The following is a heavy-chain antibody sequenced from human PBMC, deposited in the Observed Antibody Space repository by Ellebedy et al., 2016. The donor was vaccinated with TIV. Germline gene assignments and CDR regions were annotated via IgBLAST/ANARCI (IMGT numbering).Heavy chain of an antibody. CDR1: GCTFSSYA. V-gene: IGHV1-69*13. Sequence: SVKVSXXASGCTFSSYAISWVRQAPGQGLEWMGGNIPIFGTANYEQKFQGRVTITADESTSTAYMELSSLRSEDTAVYYCARDQSPREMNWFDPWGQGTLVTVSS. CDR2: NIPIFGTA. CDR3: ARDQSPREMNWFDP. J-gene: IGHJ5*02.